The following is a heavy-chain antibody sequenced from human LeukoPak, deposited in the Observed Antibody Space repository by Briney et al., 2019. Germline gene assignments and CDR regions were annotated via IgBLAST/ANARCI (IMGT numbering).Heavy chain of an antibody. D-gene: IGHD2-15*01. CDR1: GFTFSSYS. CDR3: ARDRGLVVVAATDY. Sequence: PGGSLRLSCAASGFTFSSYSMNWVRKAPGKGLEWVSSISSSSSYIYYADSVKGRFTISRDNAKNSLYLQMNSLRAEDTAVYYCARDRGLVVVAATDYWGQGTLVTVSS. CDR2: ISSSSSYI. V-gene: IGHV3-21*01. J-gene: IGHJ4*02.